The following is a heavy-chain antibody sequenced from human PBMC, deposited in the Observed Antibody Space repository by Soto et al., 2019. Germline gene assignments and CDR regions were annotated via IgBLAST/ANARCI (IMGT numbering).Heavy chain of an antibody. Sequence: QVQLVQSGAEVKKPGASVKVSCKASGYTFTSYYLHWGRQAPGQGLEWMGVINPSGGSPSYAQKFQGRVPMTRDTSTSTVYMELSSLRSEDTAVYYCARDRYPCRSTSCYADAFDIWGQGTMVTVSA. CDR1: GYTFTSYY. V-gene: IGHV1-46*03. D-gene: IGHD2-2*01. CDR3: ARDRYPCRSTSCYADAFDI. CDR2: INPSGGSP. J-gene: IGHJ3*02.